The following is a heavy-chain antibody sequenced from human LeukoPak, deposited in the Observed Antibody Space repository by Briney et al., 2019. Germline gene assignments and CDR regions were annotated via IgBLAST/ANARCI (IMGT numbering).Heavy chain of an antibody. Sequence: GGSLRLSCAASGFTFSSYSMNWVRQAPGKGLEWVGRIKSKTDGGTTDYAAPVKGRFTISRDDSKNTLYLQMNSLKTEDTAVYYCTTARRDSSSWYPRWGQGTLVTVSS. J-gene: IGHJ4*02. D-gene: IGHD6-13*01. CDR2: IKSKTDGGTT. V-gene: IGHV3-15*01. CDR1: GFTFSSYS. CDR3: TTARRDSSSWYPR.